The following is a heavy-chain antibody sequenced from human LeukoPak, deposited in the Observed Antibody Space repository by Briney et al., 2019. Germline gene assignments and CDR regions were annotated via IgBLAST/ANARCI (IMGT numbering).Heavy chain of an antibody. J-gene: IGHJ1*01. V-gene: IGHV3-53*01. CDR1: GFSVGSNY. D-gene: IGHD2-2*02. CDR2: IYSGDNS. Sequence: GGSLRLSCAASGFSVGSNYMTWVRQAPGKGLEWVSVIYSGDNSYYADSVKGRFTISRDNSKNTLFLHMNTLRADDMAVYYCAKDLYPHGRAEYFQHWGQGTLVTVSS. CDR3: AKDLYPHGRAEYFQH.